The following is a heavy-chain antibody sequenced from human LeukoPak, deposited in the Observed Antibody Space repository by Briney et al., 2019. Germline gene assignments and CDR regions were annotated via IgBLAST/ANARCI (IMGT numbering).Heavy chain of an antibody. CDR1: GDSISSYY. D-gene: IGHD6-13*01. CDR2: IHPSGST. Sequence: SETLSLTCTVSGDSISSYYWSWIRQPAGKGLEWIGRIHPSGSTNYNPSLKSRVTLSVDTSKNQFSLKLSSVTAADTAVYYCASRIAAAGNFDYWGQGTLVTVSS. V-gene: IGHV4-4*07. J-gene: IGHJ4*02. CDR3: ASRIAAAGNFDY.